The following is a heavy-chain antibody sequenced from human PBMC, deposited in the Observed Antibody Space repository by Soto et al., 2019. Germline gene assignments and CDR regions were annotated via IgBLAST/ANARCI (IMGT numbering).Heavy chain of an antibody. CDR1: GFTFSSYG. CDR3: AIYSRGWYPLDY. Sequence: QVQLVESGGGVVQPGRSLRLSCAASGFTFSSYGMHWVRQAPGKGLEWVAVISYDGSNKYYADSVKGRFTISRDNSKNTLYLQMNSLRAEDTAVYYCAIYSRGWYPLDYLGQGTLVTVSS. CDR2: ISYDGSNK. V-gene: IGHV3-30*03. J-gene: IGHJ4*02. D-gene: IGHD6-19*01.